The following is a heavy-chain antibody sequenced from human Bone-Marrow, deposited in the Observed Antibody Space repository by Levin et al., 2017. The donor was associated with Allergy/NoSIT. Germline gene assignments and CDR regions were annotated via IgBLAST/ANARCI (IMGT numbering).Heavy chain of an antibody. J-gene: IGHJ6*02. CDR1: RFTFGNYA. Sequence: PAGGSLRLSCTGSRFTFGNYAMSWVRQAPGKGLEWVGFIRTTAHGGTTEYAASVKGRFTISRDDSKSIAYLQMNSLKTEDTAVYYCTQCTYNSDYYYYGMDVWGQGTTVTVSS. D-gene: IGHD5-24*01. CDR2: IRTTAHGGTT. CDR3: TQCTYNSDYYYYGMDV. V-gene: IGHV3-49*04.